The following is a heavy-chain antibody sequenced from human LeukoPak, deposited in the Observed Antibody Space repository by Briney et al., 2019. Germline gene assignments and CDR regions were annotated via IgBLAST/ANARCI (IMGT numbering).Heavy chain of an antibody. V-gene: IGHV4-34*01. CDR1: GESFSDFSGYY. J-gene: IGHJ1*01. CDR3: AKRSSNFGSAYFQQ. D-gene: IGHD4-11*01. CDR2: INHSGGT. Sequence: SETLSLTCAVSGESFSDFSGYYWSWIRQTPGKGLEWIAEINHSGGTKFNPALESRLSISLDETRNQFSLNLRSVTAADSGVYYCAKRSSNFGSAYFQQWGPGTLVTVSS.